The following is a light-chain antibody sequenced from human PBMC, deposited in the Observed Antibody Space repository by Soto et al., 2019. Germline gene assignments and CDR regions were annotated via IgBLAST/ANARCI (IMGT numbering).Light chain of an antibody. J-gene: IGKJ4*01. CDR1: QSVGTH. V-gene: IGKV3-11*01. Sequence: EIVLTQSPATLSLSPGERATLSCRASQSVGTHLAWYQQKPGQAPSLLIFDASNRATGIPARFGASGSGTDFTLTISSLEPEDFAVYYCQQRSSWPLTFGGGTKVEIK. CDR2: DAS. CDR3: QQRSSWPLT.